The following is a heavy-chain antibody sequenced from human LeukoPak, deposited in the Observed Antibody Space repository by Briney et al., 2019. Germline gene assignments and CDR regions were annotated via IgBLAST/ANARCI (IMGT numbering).Heavy chain of an antibody. D-gene: IGHD1-26*01. V-gene: IGHV4-61*09. CDR1: GGSISSGGYY. CDR2: FHTSGST. Sequence: SETLSLTCTVSGGSISSGGYYWSWIRQPAGKGLEWIGHFHTSGSTNYNPSLKSRVTISVDTSKNQFSLKLSSVTAADTAMYYCARAGSGSVAEYFQHWGQGTLVTVSS. J-gene: IGHJ1*01. CDR3: ARAGSGSVAEYFQH.